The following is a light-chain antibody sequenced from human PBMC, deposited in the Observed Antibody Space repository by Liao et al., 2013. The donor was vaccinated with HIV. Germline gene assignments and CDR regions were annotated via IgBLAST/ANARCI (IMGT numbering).Light chain of an antibody. CDR3: HVWDSSSDHVL. CDR1: NIESKS. V-gene: IGLV3-21*01. J-gene: IGLJ2*01. CDR2: YDS. Sequence: SYVLTQPPSVSVAPGKTARITCGGNNIESKSVHWYQQKPGQAPVLVIYYDSDRPSGIPERFSGSNSGNTATLTISRVEAGDEADYYCHVWDSSSDHVLFGGGTKLTVL.